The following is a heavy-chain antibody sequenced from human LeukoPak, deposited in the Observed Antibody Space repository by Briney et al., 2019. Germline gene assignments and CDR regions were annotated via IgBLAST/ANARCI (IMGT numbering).Heavy chain of an antibody. CDR3: ARDPHGLYYYYGMDV. CDR1: GYTFTSYG. Sequence: ASVKVSCKASGYTFTSYGISWVRQAPGQGLEWMGWISAYNGNTNYAQKLQGRVTMTTDTSTSTACMELRSLRSDDTAVYYCARDPHGLYYYYGMDVWGQGTTVTVSS. CDR2: ISAYNGNT. J-gene: IGHJ6*02. D-gene: IGHD4-17*01. V-gene: IGHV1-18*01.